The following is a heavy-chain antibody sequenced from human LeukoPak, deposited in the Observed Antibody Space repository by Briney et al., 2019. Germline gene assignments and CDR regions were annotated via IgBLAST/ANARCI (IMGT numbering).Heavy chain of an antibody. V-gene: IGHV1-69*05. D-gene: IGHD3-3*01. CDR2: IIPIFGTA. J-gene: IGHJ4*02. Sequence: GASVKVSCKASGGTFSSYAISWVRQAPGQGLEWMGGIIPIFGTANYAQKFQGRITITTDESTSTAYMELSSLRSEDTAVYYCATGTNDFWSGYLFDYWGQGTLVTVSS. CDR1: GGTFSSYA. CDR3: ATGTNDFWSGYLFDY.